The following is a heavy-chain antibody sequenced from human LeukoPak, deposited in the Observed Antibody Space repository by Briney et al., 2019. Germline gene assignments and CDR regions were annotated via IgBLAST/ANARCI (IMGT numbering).Heavy chain of an antibody. D-gene: IGHD4-17*01. CDR3: ARYRADYGDYYLFDY. V-gene: IGHV1-69*13. CDR1: GGTFSSYA. Sequence: ASVKVSCKASGGTFSSYAISWVRQAPGQGLEWMGGIIPIFGTANYAQKFQGRVTITADESTSTAYMELSSLRSDDTAVYYCARYRADYGDYYLFDYWGQGTLVTVSS. CDR2: IIPIFGTA. J-gene: IGHJ4*02.